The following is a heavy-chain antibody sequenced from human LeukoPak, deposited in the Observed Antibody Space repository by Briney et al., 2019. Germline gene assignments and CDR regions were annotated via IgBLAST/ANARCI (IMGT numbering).Heavy chain of an antibody. Sequence: SETLSLTCAVYGVSFRGYYWSWIRQPPGKGLEWIGEINHSGRTNYNPSLKSRVTISVDTSKNQFSLKLSSVTAADTAVYYCASRTKLRYFDWLLPTGDYWGQGTLVTVSS. CDR3: ASRTKLRYFDWLLPTGDY. J-gene: IGHJ4*02. D-gene: IGHD3-9*01. CDR1: GVSFRGYY. CDR2: INHSGRT. V-gene: IGHV4-34*01.